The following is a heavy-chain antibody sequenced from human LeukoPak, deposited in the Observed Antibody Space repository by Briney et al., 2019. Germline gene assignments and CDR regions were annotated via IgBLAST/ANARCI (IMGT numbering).Heavy chain of an antibody. V-gene: IGHV3-74*01. CDR2: IHWGGSTT. CDR1: GFTFSNYW. J-gene: IGHJ4*02. Sequence: GGSLRLSCVASGFTFSNYWMHWVRQAPGEGLVWVSRIHWGGSTTTYADSVKGRFTISRDNAKNTVFLEMNSLRTEDTAVYYCARDLGHFDAWGQGALVTVSS. CDR3: ARDLGHFDA.